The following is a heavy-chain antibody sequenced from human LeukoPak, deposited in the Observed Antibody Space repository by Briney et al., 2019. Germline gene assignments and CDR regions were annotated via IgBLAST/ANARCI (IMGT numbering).Heavy chain of an antibody. J-gene: IGHJ4*02. V-gene: IGHV4-31*03. D-gene: IGHD6-13*01. CDR3: ARGAAALTY. CDR2: IYYSGST. CDR1: GGSISSGGYY. Sequence: PSETLSLTCTVSGGSISSGGYYWSWIRQHPGKGLEWIGYIYYSGSTYYNPSLKSRVTISLDTSKNQFSLKLSSVTAADTAVYFCARGAAALTYWGQGTLVTVSS.